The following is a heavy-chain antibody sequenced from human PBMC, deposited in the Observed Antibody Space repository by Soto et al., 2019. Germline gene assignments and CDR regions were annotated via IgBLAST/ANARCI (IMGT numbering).Heavy chain of an antibody. J-gene: IGHJ4*02. CDR3: ARGTTVTTGTDY. Sequence: QVQLQQWGAGLLKPSETLSHTCAVYGGSFSGYYWSWIRQPPGKGLEWIGEINHSGSTNYNPSLKSRVTISVDTSKNQFSLKLSSVTAADTAVYYCARGTTVTTGTDYWGQGTLVTVSS. CDR2: INHSGST. V-gene: IGHV4-34*01. CDR1: GGSFSGYY. D-gene: IGHD4-17*01.